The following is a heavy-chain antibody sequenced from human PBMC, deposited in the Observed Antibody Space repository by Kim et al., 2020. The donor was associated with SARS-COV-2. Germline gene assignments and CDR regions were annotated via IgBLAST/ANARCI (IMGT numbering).Heavy chain of an antibody. Sequence: SETLSLTCAVYGGSFSGYYWSWIRQPPGKGLEWIGEINHSGSTNYNPSLKSRVTISVDTSKNQFSLKLSSVTAADTAVYYCARGRGVGATRPKDFDYWGQGTLVTVSS. V-gene: IGHV4-34*01. D-gene: IGHD1-26*01. CDR1: GGSFSGYY. J-gene: IGHJ4*02. CDR2: INHSGST. CDR3: ARGRGVGATRPKDFDY.